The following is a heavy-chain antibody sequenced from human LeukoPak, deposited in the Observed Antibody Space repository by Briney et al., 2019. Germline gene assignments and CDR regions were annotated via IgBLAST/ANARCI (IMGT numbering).Heavy chain of an antibody. CDR2: ISSSGSTI. V-gene: IGHV3-48*03. D-gene: IGHD4-17*01. CDR3: ATSPYYGDYDY. Sequence: GGPLRLSCAASGFTFSRYEMNWVRQAPGKGLEWVSYISSSGSTIYYADSVKGRFAISRDNAKNSLYLQMNSLRAEDTAVYYCATSPYYGDYDYWGQGTLVTVSS. CDR1: GFTFSRYE. J-gene: IGHJ4*02.